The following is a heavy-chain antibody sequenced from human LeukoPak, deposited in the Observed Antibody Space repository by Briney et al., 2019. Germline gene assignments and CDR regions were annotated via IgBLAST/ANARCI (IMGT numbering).Heavy chain of an antibody. CDR3: ASALQPYYYYGSGSISYFDY. D-gene: IGHD3-10*01. V-gene: IGHV4-59*08. CDR1: GVSISSYY. Sequence: SASLSLTCTVSGVSISSYYSSWIRQPPGKWLELIVYIDYIVVTNYNPSLKSRVTISLDTSNNQFSLKLSSVTAADTAVYYCASALQPYYYYGSGSISYFDYWGQGTLVTVSS. J-gene: IGHJ4*02. CDR2: IDYIVVT.